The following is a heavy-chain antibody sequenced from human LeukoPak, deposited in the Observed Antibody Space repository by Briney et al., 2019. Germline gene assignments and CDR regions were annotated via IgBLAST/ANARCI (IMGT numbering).Heavy chain of an antibody. V-gene: IGHV3-74*01. Sequence: GGSLRLSCAASGFTFSSYWMHWVRQAPGKGLVWVSRINGDESSISYADSVKGRFSISRDNSKNTLYLQMNSLRTEDTAVYYCAKDPYSRAFEYFQHWGQGTLVTVSS. CDR2: INGDESSI. CDR3: AKDPYSRAFEYFQH. J-gene: IGHJ1*01. D-gene: IGHD1-26*01. CDR1: GFTFSSYW.